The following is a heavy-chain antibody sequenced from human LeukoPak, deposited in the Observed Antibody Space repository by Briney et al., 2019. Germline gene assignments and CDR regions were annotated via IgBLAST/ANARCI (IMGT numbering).Heavy chain of an antibody. J-gene: IGHJ6*03. V-gene: IGHV1-18*01. CDR3: ARSGYRDYYYYYYMDV. Sequence: GASVKVSCKASGYTFTSYGISWVRQAPGQGLEWMGWISAYNGNTNYAQKLQGRVTMTTDTSTSTAYMELRSLRSDETAVYYCARSGYRDYYYYYYMDVWGKGTTVTVSS. CDR1: GYTFTSYG. D-gene: IGHD3-22*01. CDR2: ISAYNGNT.